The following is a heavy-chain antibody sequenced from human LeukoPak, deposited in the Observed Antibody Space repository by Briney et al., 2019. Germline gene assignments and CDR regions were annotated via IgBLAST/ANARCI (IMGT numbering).Heavy chain of an antibody. J-gene: IGHJ4*02. V-gene: IGHV3-53*01. CDR3: ARGDDSGYYDYFDY. CDR1: GFTVDSNY. Sequence: GSLRLSCAASGFTVDSNYLSWVRQAPGKGLEWVSTIYTGGNTYYAAPVKGRFTISRDFSKNMVFLHMNSLRAEDTAMYYCARGDDSGYYDYFDYWGQGALVTVSS. CDR2: IYTGGNT. D-gene: IGHD3-22*01.